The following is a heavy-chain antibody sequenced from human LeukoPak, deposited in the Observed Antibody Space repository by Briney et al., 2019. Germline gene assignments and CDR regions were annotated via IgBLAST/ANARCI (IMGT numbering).Heavy chain of an antibody. CDR2: IYYSGSA. Sequence: SETLSLTCTVSGGSISSYYWGWIRQPPGKGLEWIGYIYYSGSANYNPSLKSRVTISVDTSKNQFSLKLSSVTAADTAVYYCARLYSSGWPYKDWYFDLWGRGTLVTVSS. D-gene: IGHD6-25*01. J-gene: IGHJ2*01. CDR1: GGSISSYY. CDR3: ARLYSSGWPYKDWYFDL. V-gene: IGHV4-59*01.